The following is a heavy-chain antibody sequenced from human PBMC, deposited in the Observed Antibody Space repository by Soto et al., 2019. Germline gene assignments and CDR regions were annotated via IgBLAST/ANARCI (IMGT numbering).Heavy chain of an antibody. V-gene: IGHV1-69*12. J-gene: IGHJ4*02. CDR2: IIPIFGTA. Sequence: QVQLVQSGAEVQKPGSSVKVSCNATVGTFSSYDISWVRQAPGQGLEWMGGIIPIFGTANYAQKFQGSVTISADDSTSRGHMELSSLGSEDAAAYYCARDRCYSGGSFDYWGQGTLVTVSS. CDR1: VGTFSSYD. CDR3: ARDRCYSGGSFDY. D-gene: IGHD2-15*01.